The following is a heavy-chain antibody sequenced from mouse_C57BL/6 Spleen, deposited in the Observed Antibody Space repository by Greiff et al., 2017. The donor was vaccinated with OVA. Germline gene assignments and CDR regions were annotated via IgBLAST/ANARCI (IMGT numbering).Heavy chain of an antibody. V-gene: IGHV1-82*01. CDR1: GYAFSSSW. J-gene: IGHJ1*03. CDR2: IYPGDGDT. Sequence: VQLQQSGPELVKPGASVKISCKASGYAFSSSWMNWVKQRPGQGLEWIGRIYPGDGDTNYNGKFKGKATLTADKSSSTAYMQLSSLTSEDSAVYFCARAHYYGSSYDWYFDVWGTGTTVTVSS. CDR3: ARAHYYGSSYDWYFDV. D-gene: IGHD1-1*01.